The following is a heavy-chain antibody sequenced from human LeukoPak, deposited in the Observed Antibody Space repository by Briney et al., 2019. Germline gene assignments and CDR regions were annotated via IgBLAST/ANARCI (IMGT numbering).Heavy chain of an antibody. CDR2: IIPIFGTA. V-gene: IGHV1-69*13. Sequence: SVKVSCKASGYTFTSYGISWVRQAPGQGLEWMGGIIPIFGTANYAQKFQGRVTITADESTSTAYMELSSLRSEDTAVYYCARVTEQTSYGMDVWGQGTTVTVSS. CDR3: ARVTEQTSYGMDV. CDR1: GYTFTSYG. J-gene: IGHJ6*02. D-gene: IGHD1-26*01.